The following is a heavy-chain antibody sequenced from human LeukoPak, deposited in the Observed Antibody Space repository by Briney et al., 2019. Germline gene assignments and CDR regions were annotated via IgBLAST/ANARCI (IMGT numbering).Heavy chain of an antibody. J-gene: IGHJ4*02. CDR2: ISSSSSYI. CDR3: ARAISGGYADY. D-gene: IGHD1-26*01. Sequence: GGSLRLSGAASGLPFSNYNMNWVRQAPGKGLEWVSSISSSSSYIYYADSVKGRFTISRDNAKNSLYLQMNSLRADDTAVYYCARAISGGYADYWGQGILVTVSS. V-gene: IGHV3-21*01. CDR1: GLPFSNYN.